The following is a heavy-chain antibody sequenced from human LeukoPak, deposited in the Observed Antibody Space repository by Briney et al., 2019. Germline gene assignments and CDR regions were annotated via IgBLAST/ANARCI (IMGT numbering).Heavy chain of an antibody. CDR3: ARARCDTAITPRYWYFDL. CDR1: RGPISSGDHH. CDR2: LYNSGST. J-gene: IGHJ2*01. Sequence: KPSKTLSLTCRVTRGPISSGDHHWSWIRQPQGKLQEWIGYLYNSGSTYYNPALKSRVSISVDTSKNQFSLKLSSVTAADTAVYYCARARCDTAITPRYWYFDLWGRGTLVAGSS. D-gene: IGHD5-24*01. V-gene: IGHV4-30-4*08.